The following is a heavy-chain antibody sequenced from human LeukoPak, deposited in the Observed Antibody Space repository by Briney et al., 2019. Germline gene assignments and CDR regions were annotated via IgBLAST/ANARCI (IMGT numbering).Heavy chain of an antibody. CDR3: ARDRGSGWHTFDY. D-gene: IGHD6-19*01. J-gene: IGHJ4*02. CDR1: GFTFSSYY. CDR2: ISSSSTYM. V-gene: IGHV3-21*01. Sequence: GGSLTLSWAASGFTFSSYYMSWVRQAPGKGLEWVSSISSSSTYMFYADSVRGRFTISRDNPKNSLYLQMNSLRAEDTAVYYCARDRGSGWHTFDYWGQGTLVTVSS.